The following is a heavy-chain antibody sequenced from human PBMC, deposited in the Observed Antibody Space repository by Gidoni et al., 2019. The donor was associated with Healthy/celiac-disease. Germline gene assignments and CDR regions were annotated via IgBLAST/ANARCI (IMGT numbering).Heavy chain of an antibody. V-gene: IGHV4-61*01. CDR3: ARVLYSSGWWYYFDY. D-gene: IGHD6-19*01. Sequence: QVQLQESGPGLVKPSETLSLTCTVSGGSVSSGSYYWSWIRQPPGKGLEWIGYIYYSGSTNYNPSLKSRVTISVDTSKNQFSLKLSSVTAADTAVDYCARVLYSSGWWYYFDYWGQGTLVPVSS. CDR2: IYYSGST. CDR1: GGSVSSGSYY. J-gene: IGHJ4*02.